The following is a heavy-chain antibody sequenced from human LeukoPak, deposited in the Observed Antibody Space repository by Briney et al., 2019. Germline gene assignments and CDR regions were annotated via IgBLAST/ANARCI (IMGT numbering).Heavy chain of an antibody. J-gene: IGHJ4*02. CDR1: RYTFTGYY. Sequence: ASVKVSCKASRYTFTGYYMHWVRQAPGQGLEWMGWINPNSGGTNYAQKFQGRVTMTRDTSISTAYMELSRLRSDDTAVYYCARVDIVVVPAAIARSIGVIWGQGTLVTVSS. D-gene: IGHD2-2*03. CDR3: ARVDIVVVPAAIARSIGVI. CDR2: INPNSGGT. V-gene: IGHV1-2*02.